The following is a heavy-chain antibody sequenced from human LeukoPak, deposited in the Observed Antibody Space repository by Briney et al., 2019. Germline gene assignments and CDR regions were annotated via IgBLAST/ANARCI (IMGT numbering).Heavy chain of an antibody. Sequence: PGGSLRLSCAASGFTFSSYSMNWVRQAPGKGLEWVSSISSSSGCIYYADSVKGRFTISRDNAKNSLYLQMNSLRAEDTAVYYCARDLDLFDYWGQGTLVTVSS. V-gene: IGHV3-21*01. CDR2: ISSSSGCI. CDR1: GFTFSSYS. J-gene: IGHJ4*02. CDR3: ARDLDLFDY.